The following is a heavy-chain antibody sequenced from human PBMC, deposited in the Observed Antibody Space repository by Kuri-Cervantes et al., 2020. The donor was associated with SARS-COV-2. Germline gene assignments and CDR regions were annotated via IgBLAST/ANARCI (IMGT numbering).Heavy chain of an antibody. CDR3: AQSRSIAARRPWYFDL. CDR1: GFTFSSYA. D-gene: IGHD6-6*01. Sequence: GESLKISCAASGFTFSSYAMHWVRQAPGKGLEWVAVISYDGSNKYYADSVKGRFTISRDNSKNTLYLQMNSLRAEDTAVYYCAQSRSIAARRPWYFDLWGRGTLVTVSS. V-gene: IGHV3-30-3*01. CDR2: ISYDGSNK. J-gene: IGHJ2*01.